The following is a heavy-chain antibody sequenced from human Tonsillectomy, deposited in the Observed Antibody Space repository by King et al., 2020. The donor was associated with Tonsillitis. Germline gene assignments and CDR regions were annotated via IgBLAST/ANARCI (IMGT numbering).Heavy chain of an antibody. J-gene: IGHJ4*02. V-gene: IGHV3-30*18. CDR1: GFTFSSYG. CDR2: ISYDGSNK. D-gene: IGHD3-3*01. Sequence: VQLVESGGGVVQPGRSLRLSCAASGFTFSSYGMHWVHQAPGKGLEWVALISYDGSNKYYADSVKGRFTISRDNSKNTLYLQMNSLRAEDTAVYYCAKDAVLRFLQWFEYFDYWGQGSLVTVSS. CDR3: AKDAVLRFLQWFEYFDY.